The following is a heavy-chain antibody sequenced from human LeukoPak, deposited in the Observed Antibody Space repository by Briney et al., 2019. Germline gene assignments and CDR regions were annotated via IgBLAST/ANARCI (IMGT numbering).Heavy chain of an antibody. CDR1: GYTFTSYD. D-gene: IGHD3-10*01. V-gene: IGHV1-8*01. CDR2: MNPNSGNT. J-gene: IGHJ6*03. CDR3: ARIYGSGSYYYYYYYYMDV. Sequence: ASVKVSCKASGYTFTSYDINWVRQATGQGLEWMGWMNPNSGNTGYAQKFQGRVTMTRNTSISTAHMELSSLRSEDTAVYYCARIYGSGSYYYYYYYYMDVWGKGTTVTISS.